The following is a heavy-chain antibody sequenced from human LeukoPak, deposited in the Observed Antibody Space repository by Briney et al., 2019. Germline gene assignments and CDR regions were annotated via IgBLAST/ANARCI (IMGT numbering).Heavy chain of an antibody. V-gene: IGHV1-69*04. CDR1: GGTFSSYA. D-gene: IGHD1-26*01. Sequence: SVKVSCKASGGTFSSYAISWVRQAPGQGLEWMGRIIPILGIANYAQKFQGRVTITADKSTSTAYMELSSLRSEDTAVYYCARSPLTLKWELLWYFDYWGQEPWSPSPQ. CDR3: ARSPLTLKWELLWYFDY. CDR2: IIPILGIA. J-gene: IGHJ4*01.